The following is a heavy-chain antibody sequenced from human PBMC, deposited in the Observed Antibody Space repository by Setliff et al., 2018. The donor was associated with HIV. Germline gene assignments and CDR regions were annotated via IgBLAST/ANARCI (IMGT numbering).Heavy chain of an antibody. D-gene: IGHD4-17*01. V-gene: IGHV4-4*09. CDR3: ARQPPPGDYADY. Sequence: SETLSLPCTVSGDSISSYFWSWIRQSPGKGLEWIGFRSTTGSTNYNPSLRSRVTISVDTSTNQFSLRLTSVTAADTAVYDCARQPPPGDYADYWGQGTLVTVPQ. CDR2: RSTTGST. CDR1: GDSISSYF. J-gene: IGHJ4*02.